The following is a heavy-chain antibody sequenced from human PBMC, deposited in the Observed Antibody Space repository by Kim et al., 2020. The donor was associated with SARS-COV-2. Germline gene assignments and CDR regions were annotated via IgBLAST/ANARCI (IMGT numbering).Heavy chain of an antibody. CDR3: ARDSGPRRGYGFSFYGMDV. V-gene: IGHV3-53*01. D-gene: IGHD5-18*01. Sequence: GGSLRLSCAASWFTVSSNYMSWVRQAPGKGLEWVSVIYSGGSTYYADSVKGRFTISRDNSKNTLYLQMNSLRAEDTAVYYCARDSGPRRGYGFSFYGMDVWGQGTTVTVSS. CDR2: IYSGGST. J-gene: IGHJ6*02. CDR1: WFTVSSNY.